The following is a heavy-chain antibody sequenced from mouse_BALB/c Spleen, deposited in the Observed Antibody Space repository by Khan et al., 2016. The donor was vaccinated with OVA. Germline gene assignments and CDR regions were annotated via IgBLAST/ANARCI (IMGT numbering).Heavy chain of an antibody. V-gene: IGHV1S135*01. CDR3: TSHGYVAWFTY. CDR2: VDPFSAVT. CDR1: GFSFTSYY. D-gene: IGHD2-2*01. Sequence: IQLVQSGPELMKPGASVKISCKASGFSFTSYYIHWVMQSRGQSLEWIGYVDPFSAVTTYNQKFKGKATLTVDKSSSTAYIHLSNLTSEDSAVYYCTSHGYVAWFTYWGQGTLVTVSA. J-gene: IGHJ3*01.